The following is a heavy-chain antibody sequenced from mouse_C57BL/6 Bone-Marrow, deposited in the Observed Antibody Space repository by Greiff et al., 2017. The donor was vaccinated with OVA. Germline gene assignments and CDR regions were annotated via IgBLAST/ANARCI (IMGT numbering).Heavy chain of an antibody. D-gene: IGHD1-1*01. J-gene: IGHJ1*03. CDR3: ARHYGSSYDNWYFDV. V-gene: IGHV1-47*01. Sequence: VQLQQSGAELVKPGASVKMSCKASGYTFTTYPIEWVKQNHGKSLEWIGNFHPYNDDTKYNEKFKGKATLTVEKSSSTVYLELSRLTSDDSAVYYCARHYGSSYDNWYFDVWGTGTTVTVSS. CDR2: FHPYNDDT. CDR1: GYTFTTYP.